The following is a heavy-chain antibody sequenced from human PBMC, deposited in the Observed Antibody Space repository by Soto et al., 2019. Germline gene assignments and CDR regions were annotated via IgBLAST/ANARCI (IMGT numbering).Heavy chain of an antibody. V-gene: IGHV5-51*01. D-gene: IGHD3-16*01. CDR3: ARTRTFSLGFYYSAMDV. Sequence: GESLKISCNASGYSFTSYWIAWVRQMPGKGLEWMGIIYPGGSDTKYSPSFQGQVTISADRSISTAYLQWGSLKASDSAIYYCARTRTFSLGFYYSAMDVWGQGTAVTVSS. CDR1: GYSFTSYW. J-gene: IGHJ6*02. CDR2: IYPGGSDT.